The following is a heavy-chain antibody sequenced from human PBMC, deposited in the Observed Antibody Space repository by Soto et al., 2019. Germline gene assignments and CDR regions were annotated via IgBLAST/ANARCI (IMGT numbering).Heavy chain of an antibody. CDR2: IWYDGSNK. D-gene: IGHD6-19*01. CDR1: GFTFSSYG. J-gene: IGHJ6*02. V-gene: IGHV3-33*01. Sequence: PGGSLRLSCAASGFTFSSYGMHWVRQAPGKGLEWVAVIWYDGSNKYYADSVKGRFTISRDNSKNTLYLQMNSLRAEDTAVYYCARSIAVAGTSIFYYYGMDVWGQGTTVTVSS. CDR3: ARSIAVAGTSIFYYYGMDV.